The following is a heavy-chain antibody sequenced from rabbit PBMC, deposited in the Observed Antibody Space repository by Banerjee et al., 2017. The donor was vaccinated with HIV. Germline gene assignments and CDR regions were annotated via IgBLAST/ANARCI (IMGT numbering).Heavy chain of an antibody. J-gene: IGHJ4*01. D-gene: IGHD4-1*01. V-gene: IGHV1S7*01. CDR1: GIDFSSYG. CDR3: VRDSSGRGADL. CDR2: IYPDYGST. Sequence: QLVESGGGLVTLGGSLKLSCKASGIDFSSYGISWVRQAPGKGLEWIAYIYPDYGSTDYASWVNGRFTISLDNAQNTVYLQLNSLTAADTATYFCVRDSSGRGADLWGPGTLVTVS.